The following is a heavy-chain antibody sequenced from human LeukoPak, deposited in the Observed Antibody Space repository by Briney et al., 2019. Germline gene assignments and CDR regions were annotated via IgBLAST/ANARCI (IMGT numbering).Heavy chain of an antibody. V-gene: IGHV3-48*03. CDR1: GFTFSGYE. CDR3: ARVWGLAVAGGEIEY. CDR2: ISTFGGTI. J-gene: IGHJ4*02. Sequence: PGGSLRLSCAASGFTFSGYEMNWVRQAPGKGLEWVSYISTFGGTIYYADSVKGRFTISRDNAKKSLYLQMNSLRAEDTAVYYCARVWGLAVAGGEIEYWGQGTLVTVSS. D-gene: IGHD6-13*01.